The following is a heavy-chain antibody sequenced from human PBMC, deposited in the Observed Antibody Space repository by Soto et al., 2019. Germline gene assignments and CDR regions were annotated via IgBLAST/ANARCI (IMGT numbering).Heavy chain of an antibody. V-gene: IGHV1-18*01. Sequence: QVHLVQSGAEVKKSGASVKVSCKGSGYDFTTYGITWVRQAPGQGLEWMAWISAHNGNTDYAQKLQGRVTVTRDTSTSTAYMELRSLRXXXXXXXXXXXXRYGDYWGQGALVTVSS. J-gene: IGHJ4*02. CDR3: XXXRYGDY. CDR1: GYDFTTYG. CDR2: ISAHNGNT. D-gene: IGHD1-1*01.